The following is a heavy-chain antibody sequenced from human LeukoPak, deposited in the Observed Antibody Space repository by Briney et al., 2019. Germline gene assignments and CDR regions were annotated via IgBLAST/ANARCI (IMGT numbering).Heavy chain of an antibody. J-gene: IGHJ4*02. CDR1: GGSISSSDYY. V-gene: IGHV4-39*01. Sequence: SETLSLTCTVSGGSISSSDYYWSWIRQPPGKELEWIASINYGGTTYYNPSLKSRVNISVDTSKNQFSLRLSSVTAADTAVYLCARYVVYGSGKYYFDYWGRGSLVTVSS. D-gene: IGHD3-10*01. CDR3: ARYVVYGSGKYYFDY. CDR2: INYGGTT.